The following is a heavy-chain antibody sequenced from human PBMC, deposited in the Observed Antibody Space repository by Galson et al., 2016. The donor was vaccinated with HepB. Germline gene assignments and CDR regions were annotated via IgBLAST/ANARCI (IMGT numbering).Heavy chain of an antibody. V-gene: IGHV3-21*06. CDR2: ISSGSSYI. J-gene: IGHJ3*02. CDR1: GFTFTRYN. Sequence: SLRLSCATSGFTFTRYNMNWVRQAPGKGLEWVSSISSGSSYIYYADSVKGRFTISRDTVKNSLYLQMNSLRPEDTAVYYCARVREEQLLDAFDIWGQGTKVTVSS. D-gene: IGHD6-6*01. CDR3: ARVREEQLLDAFDI.